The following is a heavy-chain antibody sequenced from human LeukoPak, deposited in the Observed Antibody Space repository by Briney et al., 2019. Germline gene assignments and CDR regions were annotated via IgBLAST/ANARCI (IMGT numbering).Heavy chain of an antibody. CDR1: GGSVSSGSHY. Sequence: SETLSLTCTVSGGSVSSGSHYWSWIRQPPGKGLEWIGYVYYIGSTNYNPSLRSRVTLSVDTSKNQFSLKLSSVTAADTAVYYCARTGFCRGGSCYPGWFDPWGQGTLVTVSS. J-gene: IGHJ5*02. CDR2: VYYIGST. V-gene: IGHV4-61*01. D-gene: IGHD2-15*01. CDR3: ARTGFCRGGSCYPGWFDP.